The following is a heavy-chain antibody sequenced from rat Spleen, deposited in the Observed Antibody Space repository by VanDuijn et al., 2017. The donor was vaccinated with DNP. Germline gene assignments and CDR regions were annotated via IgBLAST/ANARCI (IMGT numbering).Heavy chain of an antibody. V-gene: IGHV5-7*01. D-gene: IGHD1-2*01. J-gene: IGHJ4*01. CDR3: AKIAAGAMDV. CDR2: ISYDGSST. CDR1: GFTFSNYD. Sequence: EVQLVESGGGLVQPGRSLKLSCAASGFTFSNYDMAWVRQAPKKGLEWVATISYDGSSTYYRDSVKGRFTISRDNAKSSLYLQMNSLKSEDTAAYFCAKIAAGAMDVWGQGTSVTVSS.